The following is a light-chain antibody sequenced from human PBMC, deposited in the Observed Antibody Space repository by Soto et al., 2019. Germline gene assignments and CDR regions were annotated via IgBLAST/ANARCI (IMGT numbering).Light chain of an antibody. V-gene: IGKV3-11*01. CDR3: QQGET. J-gene: IGKJ1*01. CDR1: QSVSSY. Sequence: EFVLTQSPATLSLSPGERATLSCRASQSVSSYLAWYQQKPGQAPRLLMYDASNRATGIPAKFSGSGSGTDFTLTISNLEPEDFAVYYCQQGETFGQGTKVEIK. CDR2: DAS.